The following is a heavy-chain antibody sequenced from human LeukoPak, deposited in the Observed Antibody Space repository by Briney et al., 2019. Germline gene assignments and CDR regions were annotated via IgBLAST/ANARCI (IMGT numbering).Heavy chain of an antibody. CDR1: GVSISSYY. CDR2: IYYTGST. Sequence: PSETLSLTCTVSGVSISSYYWSWIRQPPGKGLEWIGYIYYTGSTNYNPSLKSRVTISVDTSKNQFSLKLSSVTAADTAVYYCARHVLRYFDWLTHRWFDPWGQGTLVTVSS. D-gene: IGHD3-9*01. CDR3: ARHVLRYFDWLTHRWFDP. J-gene: IGHJ5*02. V-gene: IGHV4-59*01.